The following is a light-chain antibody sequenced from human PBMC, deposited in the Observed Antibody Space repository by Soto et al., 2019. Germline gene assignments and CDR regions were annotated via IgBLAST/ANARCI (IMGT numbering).Light chain of an antibody. CDR2: DVT. CDR1: NSDVGGYDY. CDR3: SSYAGTYSYV. J-gene: IGLJ1*01. Sequence: LTQPRSVSGSPGQSVAISCTGTNSDVGGYDYVSWYQQHPGKAPKLMVYDVTKRPSGVPDRFSGSKSGNTASLTISGLQSEDEADYYCSSYAGTYSYVFGTGTKVTVL. V-gene: IGLV2-11*01.